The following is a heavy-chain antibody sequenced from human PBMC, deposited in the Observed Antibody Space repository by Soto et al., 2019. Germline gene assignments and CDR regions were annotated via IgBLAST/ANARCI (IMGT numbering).Heavy chain of an antibody. Sequence: EVQLLESGGGLVQPGGSLRLSCAASGFTFSSYAMSWVRQAPGKGLEWVSAISGSGGSTYYADSVKGRFTISRDNSKNELYLQMNSLRAEDTAVYYCAKDRGHSSGWHRHWGQGTLVTVSS. CDR2: ISGSGGST. V-gene: IGHV3-23*01. CDR1: GFTFSSYA. D-gene: IGHD6-19*01. J-gene: IGHJ4*02. CDR3: AKDRGHSSGWHRH.